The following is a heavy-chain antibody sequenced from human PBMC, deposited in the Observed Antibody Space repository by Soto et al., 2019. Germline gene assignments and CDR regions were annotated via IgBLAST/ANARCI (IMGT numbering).Heavy chain of an antibody. CDR3: ARDTRREAGHQQLWLTDY. J-gene: IGHJ4*02. CDR2: ISSSSSTI. D-gene: IGHD5-18*01. V-gene: IGHV3-48*01. Sequence: GGSLRLSCAASGFTFSSYSMNWVRQAPGKGLEWVSYISSSSSTIYYADSVKGRFTISRDNAKNSLYLQMNSLRAEDTAVYYCARDTRREAGHQQLWLTDYWGQGTLVTVSS. CDR1: GFTFSSYS.